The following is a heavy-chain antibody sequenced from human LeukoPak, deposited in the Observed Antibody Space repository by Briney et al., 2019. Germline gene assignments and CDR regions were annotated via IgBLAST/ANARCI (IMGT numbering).Heavy chain of an antibody. Sequence: GGSLRLSCAASGFSFSSYAMGWVRQAPGKGLEWVSSISGTGGRTYYADSVKGRSTISRDNSKYTLYLQMNSLRAEDTAVYYCARATVTRWFDPWGQGTLVTVSS. CDR1: GFSFSSYA. CDR2: ISGTGGRT. J-gene: IGHJ5*02. V-gene: IGHV3-23*01. CDR3: ARATVTRWFDP. D-gene: IGHD4-17*01.